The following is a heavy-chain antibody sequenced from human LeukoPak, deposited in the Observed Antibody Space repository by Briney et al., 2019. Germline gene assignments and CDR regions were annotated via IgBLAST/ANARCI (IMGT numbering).Heavy chain of an antibody. J-gene: IGHJ3*02. CDR1: GFTFSSYA. CDR2: ISSNGGST. V-gene: IGHV3-64*01. D-gene: IGHD3-22*01. CDR3: ARERSLDYYDSSGYHYGDAFDI. Sequence: TGGSLRLSCAASGFTFSSYAMHWVRQAPGKGLEYVSAISSNGGSTYYANSVKGRFTISRDNSKNTLYLQMGSLRAEDMAVYYCARERSLDYYDSSGYHYGDAFDIWGQGTMVTVSS.